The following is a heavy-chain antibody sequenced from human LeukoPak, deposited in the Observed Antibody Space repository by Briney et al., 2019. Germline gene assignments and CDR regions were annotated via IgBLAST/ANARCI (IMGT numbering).Heavy chain of an antibody. CDR2: ISGSGGST. D-gene: IGHD2-8*01. V-gene: IGHV3-23*01. Sequence: GGSLRLSCADSGFIFSSCAMSLVRQAPGKGLEWVSTISGSGGSTYYADSVKGRFTISRDNSKNTVYLQMNSLRAEDTAVYYCAKDRSFMNDVSHGDFDYWGQGTLVTVSS. CDR3: AKDRSFMNDVSHGDFDY. CDR1: GFIFSSCA. J-gene: IGHJ4*02.